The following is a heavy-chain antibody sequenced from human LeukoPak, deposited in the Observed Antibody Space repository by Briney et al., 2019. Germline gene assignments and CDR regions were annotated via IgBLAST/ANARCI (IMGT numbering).Heavy chain of an antibody. D-gene: IGHD6-6*01. Sequence: PGGSLRLSCAASGFSFNTYSMNWVRQTPGKGLEWVSSISDSGSNTYYADSVTGRFTISRDNSKNTVYLQLNSLRAEDTATYYCANSYSSSSAFYFDYWGQGTLVTVSS. CDR2: ISDSGSNT. CDR1: GFSFNTYS. J-gene: IGHJ4*02. CDR3: ANSYSSSSAFYFDY. V-gene: IGHV3-23*01.